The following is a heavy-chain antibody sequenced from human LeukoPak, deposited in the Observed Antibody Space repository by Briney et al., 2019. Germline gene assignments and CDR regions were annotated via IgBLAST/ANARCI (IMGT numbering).Heavy chain of an antibody. J-gene: IGHJ4*02. Sequence: SETLSLTCTVSGGSISSGDYYWSWIRQPPGKGLEWIGYIYYSGSTYYNPSLKSRVTISVDTSKNQFSLKPSSVTAADTAVYYCARTSNKVLRPDYWGQGTLVTVSS. V-gene: IGHV4-30-4*01. D-gene: IGHD3-3*01. CDR2: IYYSGST. CDR3: ARTSNKVLRPDY. CDR1: GGSISSGDYY.